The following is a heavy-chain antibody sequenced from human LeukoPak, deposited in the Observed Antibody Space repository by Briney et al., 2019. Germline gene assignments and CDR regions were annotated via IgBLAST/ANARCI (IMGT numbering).Heavy chain of an antibody. Sequence: GESLKISCKGSGYSFTSYWIGWVRQLPGKGLEWMGIIYPGDSDTRYSPSFQGQVTISADKSISTAYLQWSSLKASDTAMYYCARQLSCVVPAADLYYYYGMDVWGQGTTVTVSS. J-gene: IGHJ6*02. CDR1: GYSFTSYW. CDR2: IYPGDSDT. D-gene: IGHD2-2*01. CDR3: ARQLSCVVPAADLYYYYGMDV. V-gene: IGHV5-51*01.